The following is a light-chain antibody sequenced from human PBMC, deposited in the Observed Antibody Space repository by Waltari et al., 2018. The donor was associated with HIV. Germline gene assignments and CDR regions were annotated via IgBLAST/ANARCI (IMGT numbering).Light chain of an antibody. CDR1: HRISTY. J-gene: IGKJ4*01. Sequence: DVQMTQSPSSLSASVGDRVTLTCRASHRISTYLNWYQQKPGRAPNLLIYAASTLQVGVPSRFSGSGSGTDFTLSISGLQREDFGTYYCQQSYSTPRSFGGGTKVEIK. CDR3: QQSYSTPRS. V-gene: IGKV1-39*01. CDR2: AAS.